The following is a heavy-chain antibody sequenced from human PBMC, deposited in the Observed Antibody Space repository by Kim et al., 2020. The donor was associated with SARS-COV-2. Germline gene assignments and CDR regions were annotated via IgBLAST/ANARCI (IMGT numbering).Heavy chain of an antibody. CDR2: INTGNGDT. D-gene: IGHD2-15*01. CDR1: GYTFITHA. V-gene: IGHV1-3*04. CDR3: TRGDGNNYSLDY. Sequence: ASVKVSCKASGYTFITHAMHWVRQAPGQGLEWMGWINTGNGDTKYSQKFQDRVTITRDTSASTAYMELNSLRSEDTAVFYCTRGDGNNYSLDYWGQGTLVTVSS. J-gene: IGHJ4*02.